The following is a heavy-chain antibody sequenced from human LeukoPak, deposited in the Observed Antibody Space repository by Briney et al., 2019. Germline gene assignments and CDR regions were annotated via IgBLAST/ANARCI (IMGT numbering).Heavy chain of an antibody. V-gene: IGHV7-4-1*02. D-gene: IGHD3-10*01. CDR3: ARVSRTVRGVIITTPFGY. J-gene: IGHJ4*02. CDR1: GYTFTSYD. CDR2: INTNTGNP. Sequence: ASVKVSCKASGYTFTSYDINWVRQATGQGLEWMGWINTNTGNPTYAQGFTGRFVFSLDTSVSTAYLQISSLKAEDTAVYYCARVSRTVRGVIITTPFGYWGQGTLVTVSS.